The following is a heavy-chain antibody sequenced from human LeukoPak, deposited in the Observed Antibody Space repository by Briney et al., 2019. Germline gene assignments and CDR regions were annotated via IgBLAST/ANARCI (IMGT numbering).Heavy chain of an antibody. J-gene: IGHJ5*02. V-gene: IGHV1-69*02. Sequence: GASVKVSCKASGGTFSSYTISWVRQAPGQGLEWMGRIIPILGIANYAQKFQGRVTITADKSTSTAYMELSSLRSEDTAVYYCASDSSGGSSKWFDPWGQGTLVTVSS. D-gene: IGHD2-15*01. CDR2: IIPILGIA. CDR3: ASDSSGGSSKWFDP. CDR1: GGTFSSYT.